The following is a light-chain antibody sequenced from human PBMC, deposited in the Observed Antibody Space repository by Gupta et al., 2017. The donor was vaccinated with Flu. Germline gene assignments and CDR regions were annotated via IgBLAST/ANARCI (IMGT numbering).Light chain of an antibody. CDR1: SKDVGGYDS. CDR3: TSHAGRVTWV. J-gene: IGLJ1*01. Sequence: QSAPTQPRSVSGSPGQSVTISCTGTSKDVGGYDSVSWYKQRPGKAPKLILYDVTERPAGVPDRFYGSKSGNTASLTISGLQADDEADYYCTSHAGRVTWVFGTGTTVTVL. V-gene: IGLV2-11*01. CDR2: DVT.